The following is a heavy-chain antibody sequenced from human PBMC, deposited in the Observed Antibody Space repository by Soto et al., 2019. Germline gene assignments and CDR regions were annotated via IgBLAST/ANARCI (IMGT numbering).Heavy chain of an antibody. V-gene: IGHV3-74*03. CDR1: GFTFGNFW. CDR3: ATLTWEVVPS. J-gene: IGHJ5*02. D-gene: IGHD1-26*01. Sequence: GESLSLSCSDYGFTFGNFWIHWVRQAPGKGLEWVSQIRPGGTAILYAAFVKGRFIISRANASNTLFLQMNSPAADDTAVYYGATLTWEVVPSWGQGTLVTVSS. CDR2: IRPGGTAI.